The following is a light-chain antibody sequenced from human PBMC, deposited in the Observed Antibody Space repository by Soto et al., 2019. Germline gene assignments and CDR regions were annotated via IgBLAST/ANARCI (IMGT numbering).Light chain of an antibody. J-gene: IGKJ1*01. V-gene: IGKV1-27*01. CDR3: QKYNSAPWT. CDR1: QGISNS. Sequence: DIQMTQSPSSLSASVGDRVTITCRASQGISNSLAWYQQKPGKVPKLLIYAASTLQSGVPSRFSGGGSGTDFTLTISSLQPDDVATYYCQKYNSAPWTFGQGTKVEIK. CDR2: AAS.